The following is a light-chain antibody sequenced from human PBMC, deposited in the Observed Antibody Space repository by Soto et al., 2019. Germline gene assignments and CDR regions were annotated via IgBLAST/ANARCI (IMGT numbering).Light chain of an antibody. V-gene: IGKV3-20*01. CDR1: QSISSSY. CDR3: QQYHSAPRT. CDR2: DAS. J-gene: IGKJ1*01. Sequence: EILLPQPPGTMYLYPGKRAHLSPRTSQSISSSYLAWYQQKPGQAPRLLIYDASSRATGIPDRFSGSGSGTDFTLTINRLEPEDYAVYHCQQYHSAPRTFGQGTKVDIK.